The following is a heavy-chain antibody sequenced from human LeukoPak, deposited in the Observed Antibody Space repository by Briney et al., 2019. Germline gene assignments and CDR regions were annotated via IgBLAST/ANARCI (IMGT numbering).Heavy chain of an antibody. CDR3: ARGRYYMDY. CDR2: ISSDGSNK. CDR1: GGPISSSNW. V-gene: IGHV3-30-3*01. J-gene: IGHJ4*02. Sequence: LSLTCAVSGGPISSSNWWSWVRQAPGKGLEWVALISSDGSNKDYADSVKGRFTISRDNSKNTLYLQMNSLRGEDTAVYYCARGRYYMDYWGQGTLVTVSS.